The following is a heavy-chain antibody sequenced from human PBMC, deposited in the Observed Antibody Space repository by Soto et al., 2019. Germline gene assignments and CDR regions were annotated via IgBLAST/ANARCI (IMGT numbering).Heavy chain of an antibody. CDR2: IRNKANNYET. D-gene: IGHD2-2*01. CDR3: PRWVPSGPGLDV. CDR1: GFTFSDST. Sequence: EVQLVESGGGLVQPGGSLKLSCAASGFTFSDSTVHWARQASGKGLEWVGRIRNKANNYETAYAASVKVRFTISRDDSKNMGYLQMNSLKTEDTAVYYCPRWVPSGPGLDVWGQGTTVTVSS. J-gene: IGHJ6*02. V-gene: IGHV3-73*02.